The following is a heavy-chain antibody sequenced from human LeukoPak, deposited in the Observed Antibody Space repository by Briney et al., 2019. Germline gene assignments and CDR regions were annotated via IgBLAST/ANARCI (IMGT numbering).Heavy chain of an antibody. D-gene: IGHD3-22*01. CDR1: GITLSNYC. CDR2: ISDSGGRT. Sequence: GGSLRLSCAVAGITLSNYCMSWVRQAPGKGLEWVAGISDSGGRTNYADSVKGRFTISRDNPKNTLYLQMNSLRAEDTAVYFCAKRGVVIRVILVGFHKEAYYFDSWGQGALVTVSS. CDR3: AKRGVVIRVILVGFHKEAYYFDS. V-gene: IGHV3-23*01. J-gene: IGHJ4*02.